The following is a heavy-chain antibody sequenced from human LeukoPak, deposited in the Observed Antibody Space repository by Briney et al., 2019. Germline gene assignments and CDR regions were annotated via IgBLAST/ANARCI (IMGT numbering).Heavy chain of an antibody. V-gene: IGHV3-7*01. CDR2: IKQDGSEK. CDR3: AKEASSGWYWYYYYYMDV. Sequence: GGSLRLSCAASGFTFTTYWMGWVRQAPGKGLEWVANIKQDGSEKYYVDSVKGRFTISRDNVKNSLYLQMNSLRAEGTAVYYCAKEASSGWYWYYYYYMDVWGKGTTVTISS. CDR1: GFTFTTYW. D-gene: IGHD6-19*01. J-gene: IGHJ6*03.